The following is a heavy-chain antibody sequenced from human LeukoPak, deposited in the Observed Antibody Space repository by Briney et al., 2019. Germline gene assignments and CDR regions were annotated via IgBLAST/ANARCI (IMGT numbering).Heavy chain of an antibody. Sequence: GGSLRLSCAASGFTFSSYGMSWVRQAPGMGLEWVALILYDGSNEYYADSVQGRFTISRDSSRNTLYLQMNSLRAEDTAVYYCAKDGTGGYYYLDYWGQGTLVTVSS. CDR1: GFTFSSYG. CDR2: ILYDGSNE. D-gene: IGHD3-22*01. V-gene: IGHV3-30*18. J-gene: IGHJ4*02. CDR3: AKDGTGGYYYLDY.